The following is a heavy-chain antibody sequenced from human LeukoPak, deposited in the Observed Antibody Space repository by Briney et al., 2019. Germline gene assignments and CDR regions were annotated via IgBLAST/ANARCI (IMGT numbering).Heavy chain of an antibody. D-gene: IGHD2-2*01. J-gene: IGHJ4*02. CDR2: IKSKTDGGTT. CDR3: TTDRVVPPASLAY. CDR1: GFTFSNAW. Sequence: GGSLRLSCAASGFTFSNAWMSWVRQAPGKGLEWVGRIKSKTDGGTTDYAAPVKGRFTISRDESKNTLYLQMNSLKTEDTAVYYCTTDRVVPPASLAYWGQGTLVTVSS. V-gene: IGHV3-15*01.